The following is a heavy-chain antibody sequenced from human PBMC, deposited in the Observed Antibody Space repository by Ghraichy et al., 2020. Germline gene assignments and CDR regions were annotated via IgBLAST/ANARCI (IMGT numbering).Heavy chain of an antibody. V-gene: IGHV4-30-2*01. Sequence: SLNISCAVSGDSISGGGYSWSWIRQPPGKGLEWIGYIYHSGITFYNPSLKSRVTISVDRSKNQFSLRLSSVTAAATAMYYCARGGRAYSDYAFGSWGQGTLVTVSS. CDR2: IYHSGIT. D-gene: IGHD5-12*01. CDR1: GDSISGGGYS. CDR3: ARGGRAYSDYAFGS. J-gene: IGHJ4*02.